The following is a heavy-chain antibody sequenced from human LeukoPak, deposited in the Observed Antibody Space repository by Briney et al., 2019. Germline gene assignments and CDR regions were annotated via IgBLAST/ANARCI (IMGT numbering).Heavy chain of an antibody. Sequence: ASVKVSCKASGYTFTSYYIHGVRQAPGQGLEWRGMINPSGGSTTFAQKLPGRVTITRDTSTSTVYMELSNLRPEDTAVYYCARVSRGIAAAGMTYYFDYWGQGTLVTVSS. CDR3: ARVSRGIAAAGMTYYFDY. J-gene: IGHJ4*02. CDR1: GYTFTSYY. D-gene: IGHD6-13*01. V-gene: IGHV1-46*04. CDR2: INPSGGST.